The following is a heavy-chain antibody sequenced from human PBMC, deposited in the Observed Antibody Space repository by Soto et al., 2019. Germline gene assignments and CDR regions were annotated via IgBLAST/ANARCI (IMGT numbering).Heavy chain of an antibody. D-gene: IGHD3-16*02. CDR1: GGSISSYY. CDR3: ARVTLGYQFDY. V-gene: IGHV4-59*01. Sequence: LSLTCTVSGGSISSYYWSWIRQPPGKGLEWIGYIYYSGSTNYNPSLKSRVTISVDTSKNQFSLKLSSVTAADTAVYYCARVTLGYQFDYWGQGTLVTVSS. CDR2: IYYSGST. J-gene: IGHJ4*02.